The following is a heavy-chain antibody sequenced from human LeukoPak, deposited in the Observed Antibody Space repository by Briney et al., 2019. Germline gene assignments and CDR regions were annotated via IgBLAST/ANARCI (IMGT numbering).Heavy chain of an antibody. Sequence: SETLSLTCTVSGGSISSSSYYWGWLRQPPGKGLEWIGSIYYSGSTYYNPSLKSRVTISVDTSKNQFSLKLSSVTAADTAVYYCARQLGSDWFDPWGQGTLVTVSS. J-gene: IGHJ5*02. CDR2: IYYSGST. CDR1: GGSISSSSYY. CDR3: ARQLGSDWFDP. V-gene: IGHV4-39*01. D-gene: IGHD3-16*01.